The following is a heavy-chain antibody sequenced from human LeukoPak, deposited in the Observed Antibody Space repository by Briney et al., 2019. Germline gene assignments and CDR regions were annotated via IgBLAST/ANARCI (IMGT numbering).Heavy chain of an antibody. D-gene: IGHD1-1*01. Sequence: EGSLRLSCAASEFSFSNFAMYWVRQAPGKGLEWLAVISYDGSIRYYADSVKGRFTISRDNSNNTVHLQMNSLRPDDSALYYCAREDNPLWFDPWGQGTLVTVSS. CDR1: EFSFSNFA. V-gene: IGHV3-30-3*01. J-gene: IGHJ5*02. CDR2: ISYDGSIR. CDR3: AREDNPLWFDP.